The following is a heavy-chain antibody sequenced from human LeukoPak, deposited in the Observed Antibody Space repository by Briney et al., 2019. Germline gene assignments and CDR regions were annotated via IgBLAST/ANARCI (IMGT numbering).Heavy chain of an antibody. CDR1: GYTLTELF. CDR2: FDPEDGET. D-gene: IGHD2-2*01. J-gene: IGHJ6*03. CDR3: ATAPVPAARGIGIYYYMDV. Sequence: ASVKVSCKVSGYTLTELFVHWVRQAPGKGLEWMGGFDPEDGETVYAQKFQGRVTMTEDTSTDTAYMELSSLRSEDTAVYYCATAPVPAARGIGIYYYMDVWGKGTTVTVSS. V-gene: IGHV1-24*01.